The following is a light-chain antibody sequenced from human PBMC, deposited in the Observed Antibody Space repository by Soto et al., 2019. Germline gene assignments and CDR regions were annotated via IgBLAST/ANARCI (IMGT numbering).Light chain of an antibody. CDR2: YDS. CDR3: QVWDSSSDHPDYV. Sequence: YELTQPPSVSVAPGKTARITCGGNNIGSKSVHWYQQKPGQAPVLVIYYDSDRPSGIPERFSGSNSGNTATLTISRVEAGDEADYYCQVWDSSSDHPDYVFGTGTKVTVL. J-gene: IGLJ1*01. V-gene: IGLV3-21*04. CDR1: NIGSKS.